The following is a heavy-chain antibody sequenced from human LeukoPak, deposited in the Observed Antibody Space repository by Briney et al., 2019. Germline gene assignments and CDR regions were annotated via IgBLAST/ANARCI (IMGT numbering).Heavy chain of an antibody. J-gene: IGHJ5*02. CDR2: INHSGST. CDR3: ARGRESYCSSTSCQQGGRFDP. V-gene: IGHV4-34*01. D-gene: IGHD2-2*01. Sequence: PSETLSLTCAVYGGSFSGYYWSWIRQPPGKELEWIGEINHSGSTNYNPSLKSRVTISVDTSKNQFSLKLSSVTAADTAVYYCARGRESYCSSTSCQQGGRFDPWGQGTLVTVSS. CDR1: GGSFSGYY.